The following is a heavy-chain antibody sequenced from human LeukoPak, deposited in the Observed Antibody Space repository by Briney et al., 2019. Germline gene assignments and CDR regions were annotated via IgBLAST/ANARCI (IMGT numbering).Heavy chain of an antibody. J-gene: IGHJ4*02. V-gene: IGHV4-4*07. D-gene: IGHD5-18*01. CDR2: IYSSGST. Sequence: SGTLSLTCTVSGGSISSYYWTWLRQPAGKALEWIGRIYSSGSTDYTPSLKSRVTMSVDTSKNQFSLKVRSVTAADTAVYYCARGSGYTYGQPLDSWGQGTLVTVSS. CDR1: GGSISSYY. CDR3: ARGSGYTYGQPLDS.